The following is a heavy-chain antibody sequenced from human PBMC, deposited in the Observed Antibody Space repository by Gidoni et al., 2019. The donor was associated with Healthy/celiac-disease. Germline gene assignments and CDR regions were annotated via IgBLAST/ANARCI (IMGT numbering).Heavy chain of an antibody. J-gene: IGHJ4*02. Sequence: EVQLVESGGGLVQPGGSLRLSCAASGFTFSDHYMDWVRQAPGKGLEWVGRIRRKIDSYTTEYAASVKGRFTISRDDSENSLFLQMNSLKSEDTAVYYCAKAHSTTWSGAYCDYWGQGILVTVSS. D-gene: IGHD6-13*01. CDR3: AKAHSTTWSGAYCDY. CDR1: GFTFSDHY. CDR2: IRRKIDSYTT. V-gene: IGHV3-72*01.